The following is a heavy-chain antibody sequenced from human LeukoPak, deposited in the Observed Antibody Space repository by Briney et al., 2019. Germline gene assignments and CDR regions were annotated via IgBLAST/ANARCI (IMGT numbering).Heavy chain of an antibody. D-gene: IGHD6-13*01. J-gene: IGHJ4*02. CDR1: GFTFRSYA. Sequence: GVSLRLFCVASGFTFRSYAMSWVRQARGKGLEWVSAIRESGGSTHYADSVKGRFTISRDNSKNTLYLQMNSLRAEDTAVYYCAKTKPYGTTWYGGIDWGQGALVTVSS. CDR3: AKTKPYGTTWYGGID. V-gene: IGHV3-23*01. CDR2: IRESGGST.